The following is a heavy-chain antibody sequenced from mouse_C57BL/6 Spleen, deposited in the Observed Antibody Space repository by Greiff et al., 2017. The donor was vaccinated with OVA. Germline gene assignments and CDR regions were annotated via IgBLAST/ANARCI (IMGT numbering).Heavy chain of an antibody. J-gene: IGHJ2*01. CDR2: INPSSGYT. CDR1: GYTFTSYW. D-gene: IGHD2-1*01. Sequence: VQLQQSGAELAKPGASVKLSCKASGYTFTSYWMHWVKQRPGQGLEWIGYINPSSGYTKYNQKFKDKATLTADKSSSTAYMQLSSLTYEDSAVYYCAREVYGNGYYFDYWGQGTTLTVSS. V-gene: IGHV1-7*01. CDR3: AREVYGNGYYFDY.